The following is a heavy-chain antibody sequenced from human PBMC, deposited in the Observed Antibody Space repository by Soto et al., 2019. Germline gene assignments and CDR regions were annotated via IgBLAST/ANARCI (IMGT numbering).Heavy chain of an antibody. Sequence: QVQLQQWGAGLLKPSETLSLTCAVYGGSFSGYYWSWIRQPPGKGLEWIGEINHSGSTNYNPSLKGRVTISVDTSKNQFSLKLSSVTAADTAVYYCARGRIMITFGGVIASSNFDYWGQGTLVTVSS. CDR2: INHSGST. CDR1: GGSFSGYY. V-gene: IGHV4-34*01. D-gene: IGHD3-16*02. CDR3: ARGRIMITFGGVIASSNFDY. J-gene: IGHJ4*02.